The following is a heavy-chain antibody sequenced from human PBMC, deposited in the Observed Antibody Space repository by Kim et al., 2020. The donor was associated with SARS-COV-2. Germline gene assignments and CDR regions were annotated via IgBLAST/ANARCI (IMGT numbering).Heavy chain of an antibody. D-gene: IGHD5-12*01. J-gene: IGHJ6*02. CDR3: ARRGDGYNYYYYYGMDV. Sequence: LKSRVTISVDTSKNQFSLKLSSVTAADTAVYYCARRGDGYNYYYYYGMDVWGQGTTVTVSS. V-gene: IGHV4-39*01.